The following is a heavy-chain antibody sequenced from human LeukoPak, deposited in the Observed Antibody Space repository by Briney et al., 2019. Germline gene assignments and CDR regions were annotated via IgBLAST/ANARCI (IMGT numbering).Heavy chain of an antibody. V-gene: IGHV3-7*01. Sequence: PGGSLRLSCAASGFTFSSYGMHWVRQAPGKGLEWVANIKQDGSEKYYVDSVKGRFTISRDNAKNSLYLQMNSLRAEDTAVYYCASEPTYYFDYWGQGTLVTVSS. CDR3: ASEPTYYFDY. CDR2: IKQDGSEK. J-gene: IGHJ4*02. CDR1: GFTFSSYG.